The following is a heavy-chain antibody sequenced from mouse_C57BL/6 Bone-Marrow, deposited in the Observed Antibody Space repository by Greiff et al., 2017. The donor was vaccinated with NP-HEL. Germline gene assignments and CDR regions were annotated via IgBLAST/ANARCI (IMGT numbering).Heavy chain of an antibody. Sequence: VHLVESGAELVKPGASVKISCKASGYAFSSYWMNWVKQRPGKGLEWIGQIYPGDGDTNYNGKFKGKATLTADKSSSTAYMQLSSLTSEDSAVYFCARDGGIYYGSSYRYFDVWGTGTTVTVSS. V-gene: IGHV1-80*01. J-gene: IGHJ1*03. CDR3: ARDGGIYYGSSYRYFDV. D-gene: IGHD1-1*01. CDR2: IYPGDGDT. CDR1: GYAFSSYW.